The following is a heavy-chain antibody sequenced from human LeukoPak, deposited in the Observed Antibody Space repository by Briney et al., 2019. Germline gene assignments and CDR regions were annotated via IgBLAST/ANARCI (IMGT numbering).Heavy chain of an antibody. CDR2: MYYSGST. Sequence: SETLSLTCTVSGGSISSYYWSWTRQPPGKGLEWIGYMYYSGSTKYNPSLKSRVTISVDTSKNQFSLKLSSVTAADTAVYYCARTTYRGYYFDYWGQGTLVTVSS. CDR3: ARTTYRGYYFDY. V-gene: IGHV4-59*01. D-gene: IGHD1-1*01. CDR1: GGSISSYY. J-gene: IGHJ4*02.